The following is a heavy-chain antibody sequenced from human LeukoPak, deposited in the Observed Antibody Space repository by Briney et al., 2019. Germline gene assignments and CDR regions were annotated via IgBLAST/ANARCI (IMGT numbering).Heavy chain of an antibody. D-gene: IGHD2-21*02. CDR1: GFTFSDYW. V-gene: IGHV3-7*01. J-gene: IGHJ4*02. CDR2: IHNRGNEN. Sequence: GGSLRLSCAASGFTFSDYWMQWVRQAPGKGLEWVANIHNRGNENYLVDSVKGRFTISRDNARNSLFLQMNSLRAEDTAVYYCSRGDPDYWGQEPLFIVSS. CDR3: SRGDPDY.